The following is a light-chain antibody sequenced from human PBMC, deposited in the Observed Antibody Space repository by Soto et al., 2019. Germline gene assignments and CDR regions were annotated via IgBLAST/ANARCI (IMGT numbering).Light chain of an antibody. V-gene: IGLV2-23*01. CDR2: EAS. CDR3: CSLTNGATWV. J-gene: IGLJ3*02. Sequence: QSALTQPASVSGSPGQSITISCTGTNSDVGSNNFDSWYQQYPGKAPKLLIYEASKRPSGLSNRFSGTKSGNTASLTVSGLQAEDEADYCCCSLTNGATWVFGAGTKPAVL. CDR1: NSDVGSNNF.